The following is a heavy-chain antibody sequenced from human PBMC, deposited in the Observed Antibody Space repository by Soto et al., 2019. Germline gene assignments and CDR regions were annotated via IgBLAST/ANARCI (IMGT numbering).Heavy chain of an antibody. CDR3: ARGHYQYYGMDV. CDR1: GASVNTGGYF. J-gene: IGHJ6*02. V-gene: IGHV4-31*03. CDR2: MYYSGHD. Sequence: TLSLTCTVSGASVNTGGYFWTCIRQQPGKGLEWIGYMYYSGHDSYNPSLESRVTISADTASNQFSLRLTSVTAADTAVYYCARGHYQYYGMDVWGQGTTVTVSS.